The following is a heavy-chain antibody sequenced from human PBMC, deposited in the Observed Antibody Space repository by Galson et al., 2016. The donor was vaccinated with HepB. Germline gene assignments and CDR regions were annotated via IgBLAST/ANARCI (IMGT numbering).Heavy chain of an antibody. V-gene: IGHV3-48*01. Sequence: SLRLSCAASGFTFSTYSMNWVRQAPGKGLEWLSYIRRRSDVIYYADSVKGRFTISRDNAKNTLYLQMNSLRAEDSAVYYCGRGAYFGMDVWGQGTAVTVSS. J-gene: IGHJ6*02. CDR2: IRRRSDVI. CDR3: GRGAYFGMDV. CDR1: GFTFSTYS.